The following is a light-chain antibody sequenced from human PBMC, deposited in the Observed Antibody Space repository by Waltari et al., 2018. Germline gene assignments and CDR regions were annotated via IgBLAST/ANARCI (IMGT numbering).Light chain of an antibody. CDR1: YSNVGSYDL. Sequence: QSALTQPASVSGSLGQPISISCSGTYSNVGSYDLVPWYHQRPGEAPKLLIYEVLKRPSGISNRFSGSKSGNAASLTISALQPEDEGTYYCCSYASSSPRLIFGGGTELSVL. CDR3: CSYASSSPRLI. V-gene: IGLV2-23*02. J-gene: IGLJ2*01. CDR2: EVL.